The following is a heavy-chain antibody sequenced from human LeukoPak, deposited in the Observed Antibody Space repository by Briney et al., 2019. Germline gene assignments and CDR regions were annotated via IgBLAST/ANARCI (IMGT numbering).Heavy chain of an antibody. CDR1: GYSISSDYY. D-gene: IGHD6-13*01. CDR2: IYDSGSA. Sequence: PSETLSLTCTVSGYSISSDYYWGWIRQPPGKGLEWIGSIYDSGSAYYNPSLKSRVVISADPSKNQFSLKLTSVTAADTAVYYCARRAQYSSSWYDIETYYYYYYMDVWGKGTTVTISS. V-gene: IGHV4-38-2*02. CDR3: ARRAQYSSSWYDIETYYYYYYMDV. J-gene: IGHJ6*03.